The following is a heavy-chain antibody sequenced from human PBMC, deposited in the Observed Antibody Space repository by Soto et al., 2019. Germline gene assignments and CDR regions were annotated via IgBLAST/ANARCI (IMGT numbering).Heavy chain of an antibody. CDR2: VIPMFGTS. D-gene: IGHD3-22*01. CDR3: AREGGSDSTVYYYPFDF. Sequence: QVQLVQSGAEVKKPGSSVKVSCKASGGTFSIYVINWVRQAPGQGLEWMGGVIPMFGTSKYAQKFQGRATITADKSTSTAYMELSSLRSEDTAVYYCAREGGSDSTVYYYPFDFWGQGTLVSVSS. J-gene: IGHJ4*02. V-gene: IGHV1-69*06. CDR1: GGTFSIYV.